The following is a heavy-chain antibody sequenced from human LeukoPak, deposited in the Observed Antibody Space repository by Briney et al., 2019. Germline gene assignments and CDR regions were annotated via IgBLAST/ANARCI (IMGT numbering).Heavy chain of an antibody. CDR2: ISKSGDHT. D-gene: IGHD3-16*01. V-gene: IGHV3-23*01. J-gene: IGHJ6*02. CDR1: GFTFSSSA. Sequence: GGSLRLSCAASGFTFSSSAMSWVRQVPGKGLEWVSAISKSGDHTYYAASAKGRFTIYRDNSKNTQYLQMNSLRAEDTAVYYCATSWGPDTSAFRWGRDGMDVWGQGTTVIVS. CDR3: ATSWGPDTSAFRWGRDGMDV.